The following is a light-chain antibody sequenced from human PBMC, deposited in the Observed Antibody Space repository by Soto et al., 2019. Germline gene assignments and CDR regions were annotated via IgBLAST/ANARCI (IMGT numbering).Light chain of an antibody. CDR3: GTWDGSLSVYV. V-gene: IGLV2-18*02. J-gene: IGLJ1*01. Sequence: QSALTQPPSVSGSPGQSVTISCTGTSTDFVSYNRVSWYQQPPGTAPKLMIYEVSKRPSGVPDRFSGSKSGNTASLTISGLQAADEADYYCGTWDGSLSVYVFGTGTKVTVL. CDR1: STDFVSYNR. CDR2: EVS.